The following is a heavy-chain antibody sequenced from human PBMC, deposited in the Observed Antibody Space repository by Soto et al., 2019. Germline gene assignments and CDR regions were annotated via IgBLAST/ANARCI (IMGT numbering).Heavy chain of an antibody. CDR2: IFYSGST. Sequence: SSETLSLTCTVSGGSISNYYWSWIRQPPGRGLEWIGHIFYSGSTNYNPALKSRVTISVDTSKSQFSLKLSSVTAADTAVYYCARDSSILTWYSDYWGQGTLVTVSS. CDR3: ARDSSILTWYSDY. J-gene: IGHJ4*02. V-gene: IGHV4-59*01. CDR1: GGSISNYY. D-gene: IGHD2-21*01.